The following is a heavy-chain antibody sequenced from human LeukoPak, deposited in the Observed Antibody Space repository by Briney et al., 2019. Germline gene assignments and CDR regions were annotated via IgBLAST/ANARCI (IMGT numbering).Heavy chain of an antibody. V-gene: IGHV3-30-3*01. CDR2: ISYDGSNK. D-gene: IGHD6-13*01. Sequence: PGRSLRLSCAASGFTFSSYAMHWVRQAPGKGLEWVAVISYDGSNKYYADSVKGRFTISRDNSKNTLYLQMNSLRAEDTAVYYCASMAYSSSSHDDYRGQGTLVTVSS. CDR1: GFTFSSYA. CDR3: ASMAYSSSSHDDY. J-gene: IGHJ4*02.